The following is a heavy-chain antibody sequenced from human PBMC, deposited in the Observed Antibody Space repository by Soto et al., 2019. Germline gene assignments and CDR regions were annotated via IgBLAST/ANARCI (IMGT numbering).Heavy chain of an antibody. CDR1: GGSFSGYY. CDR2: INHSGST. J-gene: IGHJ4*02. D-gene: IGHD6-19*01. CDR3: ARGLRLGNSIAVAGYYVDY. Sequence: QVQLQQSGAGLLKPSETLSLTCAVYGGSFSGYYWSWIRQPPGKGLEWKGEINHSGSTNYNPSLKSRVTISADTSKNQFSLKLSSVTAADTAVYYCARGLRLGNSIAVAGYYVDYWCQGTLVTVSS. V-gene: IGHV4-34*01.